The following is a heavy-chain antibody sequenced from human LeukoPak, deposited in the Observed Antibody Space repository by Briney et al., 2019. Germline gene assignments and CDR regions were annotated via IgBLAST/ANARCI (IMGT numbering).Heavy chain of an antibody. CDR2: IDHSGKT. Sequence: PSETLSLTCAVSSRSMSSSHWWSCVRQSPDKGLEWIGEIDHSGKTNYNASLKSRVTVSVDKSKNTFSLKMTSVTAADTAIYYCATDYFKYNDGSGPFEYWGQGTLVTVST. V-gene: IGHV4-4*02. CDR1: SRSMSSSHW. CDR3: ATDYFKYNDGSGPFEY. J-gene: IGHJ4*02. D-gene: IGHD3-22*01.